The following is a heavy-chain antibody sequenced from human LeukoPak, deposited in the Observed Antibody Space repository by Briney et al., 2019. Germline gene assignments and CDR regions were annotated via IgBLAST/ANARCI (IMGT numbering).Heavy chain of an antibody. V-gene: IGHV4-39*01. CDR3: ARSTYYYDSSGYYLNPFDY. J-gene: IGHJ4*02. Sequence: PSETLSLTCTVSGGSISSSSYYWGWIRQPPGKGLEWIGSIYYSGSTYYNPSLKSRVTISVDTSKNQFSLKLSSVTAADTAVYYCARSTYYYDSSGYYLNPFDYWGQGTLVTVSP. CDR1: GGSISSSSYY. D-gene: IGHD3-22*01. CDR2: IYYSGST.